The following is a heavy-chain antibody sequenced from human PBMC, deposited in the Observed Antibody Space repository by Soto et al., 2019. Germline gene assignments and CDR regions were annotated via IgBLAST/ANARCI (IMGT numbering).Heavy chain of an antibody. CDR2: ILPIYRTA. CDR1: GGTFSSYR. V-gene: IGHV1-69*13. D-gene: IGHD3-3*02. CDR3: VRDSGAMGISI. J-gene: IGHJ4*01. Sequence: SVKVSCKAYGGTFSSYRINWVRQAPGQGLEWVGGILPIYRTAHYAQKFHGRVTITADVSARTSYMELRSLKSQDTDVYYRVRDSGAMGISIWGQGTLVTVSS.